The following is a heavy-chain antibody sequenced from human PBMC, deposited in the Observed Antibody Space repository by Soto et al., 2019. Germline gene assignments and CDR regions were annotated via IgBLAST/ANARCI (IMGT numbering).Heavy chain of an antibody. D-gene: IGHD2-8*01. Sequence: SETLSLTCAVSGGSLSSSSRWSWVRQPPGKTLEWLGEIFYSGSTKYNPSLNSRVTISADQSKNDFSLRLSFVTAADTAVYYCVHHGGVPYYHDFWGQGRLVTVSS. CDR1: GGSLSSSSR. CDR3: VHHGGVPYYHDF. CDR2: IFYSGST. V-gene: IGHV4-4*02. J-gene: IGHJ4*02.